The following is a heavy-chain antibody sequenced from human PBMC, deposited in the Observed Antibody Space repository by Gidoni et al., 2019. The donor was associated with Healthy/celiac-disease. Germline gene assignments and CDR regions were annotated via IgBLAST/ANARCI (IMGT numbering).Heavy chain of an antibody. CDR2: IWYDGSNK. J-gene: IGHJ4*02. CDR3: ARGPVGGRGGYSAE. CDR1: GFTFSSYG. V-gene: IGHV3-33*01. Sequence: QVQLVESGGGVVQPGRSLRLSCAASGFTFSSYGMHWVRQAPGKGLEWVAVIWYDGSNKYYADSVKGRFTISRDNSKNTLYLQMNSLRAEDTAVYYCARGPVGGRGGYSAEWGQGTLVTVSS. D-gene: IGHD3-22*01.